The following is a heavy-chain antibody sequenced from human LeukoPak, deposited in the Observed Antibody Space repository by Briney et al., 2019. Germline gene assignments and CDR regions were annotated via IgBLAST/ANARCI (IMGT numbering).Heavy chain of an antibody. CDR2: ISYDGSNK. CDR1: GFTFSSYG. J-gene: IGHJ4*02. D-gene: IGHD3-3*01. CDR3: AKDFAGSYYDFWSGYYSLDY. V-gene: IGHV3-30*18. Sequence: PGGSLRLSCAASGFTFSSYGMHWVRQAPGKGLEWVAVISYDGSNKYYADSVKGRFTISRDNSKNTLYLQMNSLRAEDTAVYYCAKDFAGSYYDFWSGYYSLDYWGQGTPVTVSS.